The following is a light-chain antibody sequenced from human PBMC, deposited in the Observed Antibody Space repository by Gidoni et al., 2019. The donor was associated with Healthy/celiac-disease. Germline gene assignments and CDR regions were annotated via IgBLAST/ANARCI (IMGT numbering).Light chain of an antibody. J-gene: IGKJ1*01. CDR2: GAS. CDR3: QQYGSSRWT. CDR1: QSGSSSY. V-gene: IGKV3-20*01. Sequence: EIVLTQSPGTLSLSPGDRATLSCRASQSGSSSYLAWYQQKPGQAPRLLIYGASSRATGIPDRFSGSGSGTDFTLTISRLEPEDFAVYYCQQYGSSRWTFGQGTKVEIK.